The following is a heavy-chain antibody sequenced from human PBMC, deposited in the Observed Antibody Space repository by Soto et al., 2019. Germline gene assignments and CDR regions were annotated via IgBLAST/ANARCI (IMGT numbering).Heavy chain of an antibody. J-gene: IGHJ4*02. Sequence: QVQLVESGGGVVQPGRSLRLSCAASGFTFSSYSMDWVRQAPGEGLEWVAFILYDGSNKYYADSVRGRFTISRDNSKNTLSLEMNSLRAEDTAVYYCARGRFGDSWAFDFWGQGTLVTVSS. V-gene: IGHV3-30-3*01. CDR3: ARGRFGDSWAFDF. D-gene: IGHD3-10*01. CDR1: GFTFSSYS. CDR2: ILYDGSNK.